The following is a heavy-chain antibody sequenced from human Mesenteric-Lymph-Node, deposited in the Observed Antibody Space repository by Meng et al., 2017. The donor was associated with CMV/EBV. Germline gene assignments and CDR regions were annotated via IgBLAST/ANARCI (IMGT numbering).Heavy chain of an antibody. J-gene: IGHJ4*02. Sequence: SGGSISSGGYYWSWIRQHPGKGLEWIAYIYYSGSTYYNPSLKSRVTISVDTSKNQFSLKLSSVTAADTAVYYCARAKGGNRDNYFDYWGQGTLVTVSS. CDR1: GGSISSGGYY. CDR3: ARAKGGNRDNYFDY. CDR2: IYYSGST. D-gene: IGHD4-23*01. V-gene: IGHV4-31*02.